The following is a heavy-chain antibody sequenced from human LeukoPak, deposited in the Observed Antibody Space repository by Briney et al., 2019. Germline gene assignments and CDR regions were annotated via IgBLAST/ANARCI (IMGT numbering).Heavy chain of an antibody. D-gene: IGHD2-8*01. CDR2: INRSGST. J-gene: IGHJ4*01. CDR1: GGSCSGLY. V-gene: IGHV4-34*01. Sequence: PSETLSFTCAGYGGSCSGLYWSWLRQPPGNGREGMGEINRSGSTNYKPSLKSRVTISVDTSKKQFSAKLSFVAAANTAGYYSGRVNLLGYCTYGVCPGGGLPFDHWGQGTLVTVSS. CDR3: GRVNLLGYCTYGVCPGGGLPFDH.